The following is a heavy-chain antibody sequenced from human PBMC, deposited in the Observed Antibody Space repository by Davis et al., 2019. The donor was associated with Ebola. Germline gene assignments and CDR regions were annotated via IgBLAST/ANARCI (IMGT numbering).Heavy chain of an antibody. J-gene: IGHJ6*03. D-gene: IGHD3-3*01. CDR2: ISYDGSNK. V-gene: IGHV3-30-3*01. CDR3: AREKNYDFWSGYPYYYYMDV. Sequence: GESLKISCAASGFTFSSYAMHWVRQAPGKGLEWVAVISYDGSNKYYADSVKGRFTISRDNSKNTLYLQMNSLRAEDTAVYYCAREKNYDFWSGYPYYYYMDVWGKGTTVTVSS. CDR1: GFTFSSYA.